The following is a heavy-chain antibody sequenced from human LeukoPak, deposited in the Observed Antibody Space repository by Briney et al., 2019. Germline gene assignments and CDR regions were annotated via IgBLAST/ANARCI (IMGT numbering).Heavy chain of an antibody. CDR2: ISSSGSTI. CDR3: ARGFSDYGDYFDY. D-gene: IGHD4-17*01. V-gene: IGHV3-48*03. CDR1: GFTFSSYE. Sequence: GSLRLSCAASGFTFSSYEMNWVRQALGKGLEWVSYISSSGSTIYYADSVKGRFTISRDNAKNSLYLQMNSLRAEDTAVYYCARGFSDYGDYFDYWGQGTLVTVSS. J-gene: IGHJ4*02.